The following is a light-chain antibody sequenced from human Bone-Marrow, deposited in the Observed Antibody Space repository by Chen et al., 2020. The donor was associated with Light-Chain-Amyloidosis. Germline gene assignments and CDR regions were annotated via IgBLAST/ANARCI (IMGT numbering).Light chain of an antibody. CDR2: RNN. CDR1: SSNIGINY. Sequence: QSVLTQPPSASGTPGQRVTISCSGASSNIGINYVYWYQHFPGAAPNLLIHRNNQRPSGVPDRFAASKSGTSAFLANRGLRSEVVAVYNCAAGDGSLGDYVVGTGTRVIIL. J-gene: IGLJ1*01. V-gene: IGLV1-47*01. CDR3: AAGDGSLGDYV.